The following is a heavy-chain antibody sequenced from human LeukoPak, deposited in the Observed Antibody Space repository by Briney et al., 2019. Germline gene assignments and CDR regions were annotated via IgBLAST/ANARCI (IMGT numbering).Heavy chain of an antibody. D-gene: IGHD3-10*01. V-gene: IGHV3-7*01. J-gene: IGHJ5*02. CDR2: IKQDGSEK. CDR3: ARAGYGSGSYYMYNWFDP. Sequence: PGGSLRLSCAASGFTFSSYWMSWVRQAPGKGLEWVANIKQDGSEKYYVDSVKGRFIISRDNAKNSLYLQMNSLRAEDTAVYYCARAGYGSGSYYMYNWFDPWGQGTLVTVSS. CDR1: GFTFSSYW.